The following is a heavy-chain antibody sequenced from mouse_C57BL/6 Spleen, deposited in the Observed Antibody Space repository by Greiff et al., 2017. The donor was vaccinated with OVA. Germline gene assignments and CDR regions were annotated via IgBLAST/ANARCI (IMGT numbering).Heavy chain of an antibody. CDR1: GFSLSTFGMG. Sequence: QVQLKESGPGILQPSQTLSLTCSFSGFSLSTFGMGVGWIRQPSGKGLEWLAHIWWDDDKYYNPALKSRLTISKDTSKNQVFLKIANVDTADTATYYCARMMTAQATAWFAYWGQGTLVTVSA. CDR2: IWWDDDK. D-gene: IGHD3-2*02. J-gene: IGHJ3*01. CDR3: ARMMTAQATAWFAY. V-gene: IGHV8-8*01.